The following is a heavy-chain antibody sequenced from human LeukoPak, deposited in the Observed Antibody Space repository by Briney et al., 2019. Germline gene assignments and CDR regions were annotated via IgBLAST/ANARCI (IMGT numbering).Heavy chain of an antibody. V-gene: IGHV4-30-2*01. CDR1: GGSISSGGYS. CDR3: ARRDPVYAMDY. J-gene: IGHJ4*02. CDR2: IYHSGST. D-gene: IGHD2-8*01. Sequence: SETLSLTCAVSGGSISSGGYSWSWIRQPPGKGLEWIGYIYHSGSTYYNPSLKSRVTISVVRSKNQFSLKLSSVTATDTAVYYCARRDPVYAMDYWGQGTLVTVSS.